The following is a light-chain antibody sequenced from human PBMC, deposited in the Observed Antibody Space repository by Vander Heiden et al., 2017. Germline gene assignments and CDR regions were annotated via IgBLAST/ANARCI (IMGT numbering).Light chain of an antibody. Sequence: SYELTQPPSVSVSPGQTASITCSGDKLGDKYACWYQQKPGQSPVLVIYQDSKRPAGIPERFSGSNSGTTATLTISGTQAMDEADYYCQAWDSSNWVFGGGTKLTVL. V-gene: IGLV3-1*01. CDR1: KLGDKY. CDR2: QDS. J-gene: IGLJ3*02. CDR3: QAWDSSNWV.